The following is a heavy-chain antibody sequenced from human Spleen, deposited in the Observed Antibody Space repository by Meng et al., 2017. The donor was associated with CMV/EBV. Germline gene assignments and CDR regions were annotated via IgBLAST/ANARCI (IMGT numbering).Heavy chain of an antibody. Sequence: GESLKISCAASGFTFSSYGMHWVRQAPGKGLEWVSTITGSSGGGDDTYYADSVKGRFTISRDNSKNTLYLQMNSLRADDTAVYYCAKLEVLRFLDWLPVDYWGQGTLVTVSS. V-gene: IGHV3-23*01. J-gene: IGHJ4*02. CDR2: ITGSSGGGDDT. D-gene: IGHD3-3*01. CDR3: AKLEVLRFLDWLPVDY. CDR1: GFTFSSYG.